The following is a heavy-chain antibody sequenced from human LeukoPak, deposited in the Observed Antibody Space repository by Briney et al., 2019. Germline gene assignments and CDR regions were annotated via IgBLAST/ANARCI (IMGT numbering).Heavy chain of an antibody. CDR2: IIGAGGVT. Sequence: PGGSLRLFCAVSGFTYSNYAMSWVRQAPGKGLEWVSGIIGAGGVTYYADSVRGRFTISRDNSKNTLYLQMNSLRAEDTAVYYCAKLKIQWLDGTFDYWGQGTLVTVSS. D-gene: IGHD6-19*01. CDR3: AKLKIQWLDGTFDY. V-gene: IGHV3-23*01. J-gene: IGHJ4*02. CDR1: GFTYSNYA.